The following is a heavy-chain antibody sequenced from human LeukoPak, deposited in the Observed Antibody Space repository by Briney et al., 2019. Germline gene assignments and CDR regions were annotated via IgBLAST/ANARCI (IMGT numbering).Heavy chain of an antibody. D-gene: IGHD2-21*01. Sequence: GRSLRLSCLASGFTFSNYGFHWVRQAPGKGLEWVAVIWYDGSKRYYADSVEGRFTISRDDPKNTLYLQMNSLRGEDTAVYYCARDRGIVGPDFDCWGQGTLVTVSS. V-gene: IGHV3-33*01. CDR1: GFTFSNYG. CDR2: IWYDGSKR. J-gene: IGHJ4*02. CDR3: ARDRGIVGPDFDC.